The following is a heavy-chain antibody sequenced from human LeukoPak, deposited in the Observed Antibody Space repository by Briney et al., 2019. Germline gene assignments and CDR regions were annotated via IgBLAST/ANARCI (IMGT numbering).Heavy chain of an antibody. D-gene: IGHD5-12*01. CDR1: EYTFTAYY. J-gene: IGHJ4*02. CDR2: INPNSGDT. CDR3: ARGQNSGYDSYFDY. Sequence: GASVKVSCKASEYTFTAYYVHWVRQAPGQGLEWMGWINPNSGDTNFAQNFQGRVTMTRDTSISTAYMELSRLRSDDTAVYYCARGQNSGYDSYFDYWGQGTLVTVSS. V-gene: IGHV1-2*02.